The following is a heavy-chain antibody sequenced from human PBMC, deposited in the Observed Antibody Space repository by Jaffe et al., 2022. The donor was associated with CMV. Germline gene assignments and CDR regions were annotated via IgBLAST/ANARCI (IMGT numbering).Heavy chain of an antibody. CDR1: GFTFSSYS. V-gene: IGHV3-21*01. J-gene: IGHJ3*02. Sequence: EVQLVESGGGLVKPGGSLRLSCAASGFTFSSYSMNWVRQAPGKGLEWVSSISSSSSYIYYADSVKGRFTISRDNAKNSLYLQMNSLRAEDTAVYYCARICRAGVVGAPDAFDIWGQGTMVTVSS. D-gene: IGHD1-26*01. CDR3: ARICRAGVVGAPDAFDI. CDR2: ISSSSSYI.